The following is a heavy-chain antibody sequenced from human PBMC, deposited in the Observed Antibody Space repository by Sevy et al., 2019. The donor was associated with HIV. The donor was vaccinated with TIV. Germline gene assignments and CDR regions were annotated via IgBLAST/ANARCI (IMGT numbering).Heavy chain of an antibody. Sequence: SETLSLTCADSDGSICTGDYYWSWIRQSPGKGLEWIGYISHSGSTYYNPSLKSRVTISLDTSKNQFSLKLTSVTAADTAVYYCARDYFGSGTYYKHHYGMDVWGRGTTVTVSS. V-gene: IGHV4-30-4*01. CDR1: DGSICTGDYY. CDR2: ISHSGST. D-gene: IGHD3-10*01. CDR3: ARDYFGSGTYYKHHYGMDV. J-gene: IGHJ6*02.